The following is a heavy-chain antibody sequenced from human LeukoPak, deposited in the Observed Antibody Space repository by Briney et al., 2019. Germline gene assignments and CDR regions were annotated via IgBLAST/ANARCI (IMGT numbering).Heavy chain of an antibody. V-gene: IGHV1-8*02. D-gene: IGHD6-19*01. Sequence: ASVKVSCKASGGTFSSYAISWVRQATGQGLEWMGWMNPNSGNTGYAQKFQGRVTMTRNTSISTAYMELSSLRSEDTAVYYCARYEYSSGSNFDYWGQGTLVTVSS. CDR1: GGTFSSYA. CDR2: MNPNSGNT. CDR3: ARYEYSSGSNFDY. J-gene: IGHJ4*02.